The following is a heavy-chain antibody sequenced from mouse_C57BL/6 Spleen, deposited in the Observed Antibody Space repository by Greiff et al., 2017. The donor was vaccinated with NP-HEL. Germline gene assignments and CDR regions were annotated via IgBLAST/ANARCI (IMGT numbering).Heavy chain of an antibody. Sequence: VQLQESGPGLVQPSQSLSITCTVSGFSLTSYGVHWVRQSPGKGLEWLGVIWSGGSTDYNAAFISRLSISKDNSKSQVFFKMNSLQADDTAIYYCARNSGYSKGRNYYAMDYWGQGTSVTVSS. CDR1: GFSLTSYG. V-gene: IGHV2-2*01. J-gene: IGHJ4*01. D-gene: IGHD2-5*01. CDR3: ARNSGYSKGRNYYAMDY. CDR2: IWSGGST.